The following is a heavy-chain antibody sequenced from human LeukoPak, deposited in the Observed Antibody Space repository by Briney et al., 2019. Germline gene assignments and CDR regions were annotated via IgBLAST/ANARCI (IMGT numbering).Heavy chain of an antibody. V-gene: IGHV3-30*18. J-gene: IGHJ4*02. CDR2: ISYDGSNK. CDR1: GFTFSSYG. D-gene: IGHD5-18*01. Sequence: SGRSLRLSCAASGFTFSSYGMHWVRQAPGKGLEWVAVISYDGSNKYYADSVKGRFTISRDSSKNTLYLQMNSLRAEDTAVYYCAKDHRGYSYGRIDYWGQGTLVTVSS. CDR3: AKDHRGYSYGRIDY.